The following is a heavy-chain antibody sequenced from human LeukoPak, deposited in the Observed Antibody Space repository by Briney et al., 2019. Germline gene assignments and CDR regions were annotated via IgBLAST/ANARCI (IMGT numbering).Heavy chain of an antibody. J-gene: IGHJ6*03. CDR1: GYTFTSYG. V-gene: IGHV1-18*01. Sequence: ASVKVSCKASGYTFTSYGISWVRQAPGQGLEWMGWISAYNGNTNYGEKLQGRVTMTTDTSTSTAYMELRSLRAEDTAVYYCARAPKAVYSMDVWGKGTPVTVSS. CDR3: ARAPKAVYSMDV. CDR2: ISAYNGNT.